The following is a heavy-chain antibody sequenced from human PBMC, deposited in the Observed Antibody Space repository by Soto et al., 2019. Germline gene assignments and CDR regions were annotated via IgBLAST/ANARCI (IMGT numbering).Heavy chain of an antibody. Sequence: QVQLVESGGGVVHPGRSLRLSCAASGFTFSRFGIHWVRQAPGKGLEWVAVVSYDGSLKYYADSVKGRFTISRDNSKNTLYLQMNSVRPEDTALYYCAKDSDQLLFDYYYYGMDVWGQGTTVTVSS. CDR1: GFTFSRFG. CDR3: AKDSDQLLFDYYYYGMDV. CDR2: VSYDGSLK. V-gene: IGHV3-30*18. J-gene: IGHJ6*02. D-gene: IGHD2-2*01.